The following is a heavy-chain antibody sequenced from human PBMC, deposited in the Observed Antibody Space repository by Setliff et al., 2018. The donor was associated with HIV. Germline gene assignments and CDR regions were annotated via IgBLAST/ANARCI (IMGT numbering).Heavy chain of an antibody. CDR2: IYASGRT. Sequence: SETLSLTCTVSGGSISSYYWSWIRQPAGKGLEWIGRIYASGRTNYNPSLKSRVTLSADTSKNQFSLKLTSMTAADTAVYFCARLKSASGYFGFDSWGQGTLVTVSS. V-gene: IGHV4-4*07. CDR1: GGSISSYY. CDR3: ARLKSASGYFGFDS. J-gene: IGHJ4*02. D-gene: IGHD5-12*01.